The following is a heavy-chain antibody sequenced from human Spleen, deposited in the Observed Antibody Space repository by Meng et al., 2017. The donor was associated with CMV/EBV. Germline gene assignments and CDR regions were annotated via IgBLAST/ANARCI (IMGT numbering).Heavy chain of an antibody. D-gene: IGHD3-9*01. J-gene: IGHJ5*02. Sequence: CAFYGVSFSGYYWSWIRQPPGKGLEWIGEINHSGSTNYNPSLKGRVTISVDTSKNQFSLKLSSVTAADTAVYYCARGSRYAGPRFDPWGQGTLVTVSS. V-gene: IGHV4-34*01. CDR2: INHSGST. CDR1: GVSFSGYY. CDR3: ARGSRYAGPRFDP.